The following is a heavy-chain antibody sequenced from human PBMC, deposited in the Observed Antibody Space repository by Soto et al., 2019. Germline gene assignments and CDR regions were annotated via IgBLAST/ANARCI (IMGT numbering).Heavy chain of an antibody. CDR2: IRSKANSYAT. CDR3: TSPVSCTNGVCVPDI. Sequence: PGGSLRLSCAASGFTFSGSAMHWVRQASGKGLEWVGRIRSKANSYATAYAASVKGRFTISRDDSKNTAYLQMNSLKTEDTAVYYCTSPVSCTNGVCVPDIWGQGTMVTVS. CDR1: GFTFSGSA. D-gene: IGHD2-8*01. J-gene: IGHJ3*02. V-gene: IGHV3-73*01.